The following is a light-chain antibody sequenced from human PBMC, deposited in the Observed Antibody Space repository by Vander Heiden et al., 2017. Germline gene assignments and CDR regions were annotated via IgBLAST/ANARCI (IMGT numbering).Light chain of an antibody. Sequence: DIVMTQSPDSLAVSLGERATINCKSSQSVLYSSNNKNYLAWYQQKPGQPPKLHIYWASTRESGVPDRFSGSGSGTDFTLTISSLQAEDVAVYYCQQYYSTPSWTFGQGTKVEIK. CDR2: WAS. V-gene: IGKV4-1*01. CDR1: QSVLYSSNNKNY. CDR3: QQYYSTPSWT. J-gene: IGKJ1*01.